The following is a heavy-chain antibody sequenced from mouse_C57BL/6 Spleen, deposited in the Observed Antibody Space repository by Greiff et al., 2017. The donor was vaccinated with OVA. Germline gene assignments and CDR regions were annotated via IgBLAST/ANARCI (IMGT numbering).Heavy chain of an antibody. Sequence: EVQLVESGGGLVKPGGSLKLSCAASGFTFSSYAMSWVRPTPEKRLEWVATISDGGSYTYYPDNVKGRFTISRDNAKNNLYLQMSHLKSEDTAMYYCARDGTVVATWYFDVWGTGTTVTVSS. J-gene: IGHJ1*03. CDR1: GFTFSSYA. D-gene: IGHD1-1*01. CDR3: ARDGTVVATWYFDV. CDR2: ISDGGSYT. V-gene: IGHV5-4*01.